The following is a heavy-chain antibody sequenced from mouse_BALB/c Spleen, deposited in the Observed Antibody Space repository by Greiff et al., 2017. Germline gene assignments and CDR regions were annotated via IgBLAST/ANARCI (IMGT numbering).Heavy chain of an antibody. CDR3: ARSFDGYYSAWFAY. CDR1: GYTFTSYV. CDR2: INPYNDGT. Sequence: VQLQQSGPELVKPGASVKISCKTSGYTFTSYVMHWVKQKPGQGLEWIGYINPYNDGTKYNEKFKGKATLTSDKSSSTAYMELSSLTSEDSAVYYCARSFDGYYSAWFAYWGQGTLVTVSA. J-gene: IGHJ3*01. V-gene: IGHV1-14*01. D-gene: IGHD2-3*01.